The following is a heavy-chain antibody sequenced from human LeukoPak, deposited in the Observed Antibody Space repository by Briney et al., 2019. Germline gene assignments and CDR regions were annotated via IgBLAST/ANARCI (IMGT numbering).Heavy chain of an antibody. J-gene: IGHJ4*02. Sequence: PGASLRFSCAASGFTFSSYAMTGVRQSPGKGLGWVSAISGSGGITYYADSVKGRFTSSRDNTKNTLYLKMIRQRAEETGVYYCARPKPAMVGWGQGTLVTV. CDR2: ISGSGGIT. V-gene: IGHV3-23*01. CDR1: GFTFSSYA. CDR3: ARPKPAMVG. D-gene: IGHD5-18*01.